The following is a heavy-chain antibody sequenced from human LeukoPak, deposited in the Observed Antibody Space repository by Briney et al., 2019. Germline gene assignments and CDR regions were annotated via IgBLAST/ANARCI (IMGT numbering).Heavy chain of an antibody. Sequence: SETLSLTRTVSGGSISHDYWSWIRQPPGKGLEWIGYIYYSGSTNFNPSLKSRVTISIDTSKNQFSLKLSSVSAADTAVYYCAREYCRSTSCYFDYWGQGTLVTVSS. D-gene: IGHD2-2*01. V-gene: IGHV4-59*01. J-gene: IGHJ4*02. CDR2: IYYSGST. CDR1: GGSISHDY. CDR3: AREYCRSTSCYFDY.